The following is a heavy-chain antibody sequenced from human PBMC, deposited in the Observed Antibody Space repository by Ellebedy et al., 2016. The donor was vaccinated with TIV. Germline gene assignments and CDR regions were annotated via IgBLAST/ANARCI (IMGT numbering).Heavy chain of an antibody. V-gene: IGHV5-51*01. CDR3: ARHTFDTSSYYTGMDV. J-gene: IGHJ6*02. CDR1: GYSFSSYW. CDR2: IYPGDADT. D-gene: IGHD3-22*01. Sequence: GESLKISCKGSGYSFSSYWIGWVRQMPGKGLEWMGIIYPGDADTRYSPSFQGQVTISADKSISTAYLQWSSLKASDTAIYYCARHTFDTSSYYTGMDVWGQGTTITVSS.